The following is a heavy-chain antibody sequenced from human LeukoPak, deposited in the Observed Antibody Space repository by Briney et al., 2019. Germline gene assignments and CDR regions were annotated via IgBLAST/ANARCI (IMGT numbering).Heavy chain of an antibody. V-gene: IGHV1-18*04. CDR3: GRVSSGWYRYFQH. Sequence: AAVKVSGKAPGDTFTGYGISWVRQPPEQGLGWMGWTTAYNGNTNYAQKLQGRVTMTTDTSTSTGYMEMRSLRSDDTAVYFCGRVSSGWYRYFQHWGQGTLVTVSS. J-gene: IGHJ1*01. D-gene: IGHD6-19*01. CDR2: TTAYNGNT. CDR1: GDTFTGYG.